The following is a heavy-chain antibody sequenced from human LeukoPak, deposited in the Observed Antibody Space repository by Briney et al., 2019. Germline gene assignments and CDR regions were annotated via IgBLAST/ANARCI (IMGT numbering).Heavy chain of an antibody. V-gene: IGHV3-21*01. CDR1: GFSFSGLS. D-gene: IGHD2-2*01. Sequence: GGSLRLSCAASGFSFSGLSINWVRQAPGKGLEWVSSISPSSSYIYYADSVKGRFTISRDNPKNSLYLQMNSLRAEDTAVYYCARGRGCSSMSCYPDYWGQGTLVTVSS. J-gene: IGHJ4*02. CDR2: ISPSSSYI. CDR3: ARGRGCSSMSCYPDY.